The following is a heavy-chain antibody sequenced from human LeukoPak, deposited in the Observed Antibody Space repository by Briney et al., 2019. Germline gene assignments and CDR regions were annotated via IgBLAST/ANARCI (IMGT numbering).Heavy chain of an antibody. CDR3: ARRREGRNWFDP. CDR2: IYYSGRT. Sequence: SETLSLTCTVSGGSISSSSYYWGWIRQPPGKGLEWIGSIYYSGRTYHNPSLRSRVTIFVDTSKNQFSLKLSSLTAADTAVYYCARRREGRNWFDPWGQGTLVTVSS. D-gene: IGHD1-26*01. V-gene: IGHV4-39*07. CDR1: GGSISSSSYY. J-gene: IGHJ5*02.